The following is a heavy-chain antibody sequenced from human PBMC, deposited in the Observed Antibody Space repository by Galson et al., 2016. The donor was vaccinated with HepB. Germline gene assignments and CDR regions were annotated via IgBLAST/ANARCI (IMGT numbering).Heavy chain of an antibody. V-gene: IGHV3-33*08. Sequence: SLRLSCAASGFTFSTYGMSWVRQAPGKGLEWVAVIWNDGSTKYYADSVKGRFFISRDNPKNTLYLQMNRLRAEDTAVYYCARDKYRIIVVRGVIMEWGQGTLVTVPS. CDR3: ARDKYRIIVVRGVIME. CDR1: GFTFSTYG. CDR2: IWNDGSTK. D-gene: IGHD3-10*01. J-gene: IGHJ4*02.